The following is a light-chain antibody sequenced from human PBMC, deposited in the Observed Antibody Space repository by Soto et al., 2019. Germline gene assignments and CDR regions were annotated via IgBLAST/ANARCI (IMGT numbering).Light chain of an antibody. CDR1: SSDVGDYNY. CDR3: SSHTSSSTLVV. Sequence: QSALTQPASVSGSPGQSITISCTGTSSDVGDYNYVSWYQQHPGKAPKLMIYEVSNRPSGVSNRFSGSKSGNTASLTISGLQAEDEADYYCSSHTSSSTLVVFGGGTKLTVL. J-gene: IGLJ2*01. V-gene: IGLV2-14*01. CDR2: EVS.